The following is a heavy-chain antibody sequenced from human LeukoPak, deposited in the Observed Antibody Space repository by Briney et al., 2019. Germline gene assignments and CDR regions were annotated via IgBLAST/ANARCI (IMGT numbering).Heavy chain of an antibody. CDR3: ARELGDAYGMHV. J-gene: IGHJ6*04. CDR1: GFTVSNNY. Sequence: GGSLRLSCAASGFTVSNNYMTWVRQAPGKGLEGVSYISSSSSTIYYADSVKGRFTISRDNAKNSLYLQMNSLRAEDTAVYYCARELGDAYGMHVWGKGTTVTVSS. D-gene: IGHD3-16*01. CDR2: ISSSSSTI. V-gene: IGHV3-48*04.